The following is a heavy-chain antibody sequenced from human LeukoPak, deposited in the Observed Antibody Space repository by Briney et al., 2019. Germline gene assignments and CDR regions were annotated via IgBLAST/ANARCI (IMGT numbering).Heavy chain of an antibody. CDR2: ISGSGANT. J-gene: IGHJ5*02. Sequence: GGSLRLSCAASGFTFSSYAMNWVRQAPGTGLEWVSTISGSGANTYNADSVKGRFTISRDNSKNTLYLQMNSLRADDTAVYYCARDTNPRIIAVPEGPFDPWGQGTLVTVSS. CDR1: GFTFSSYA. CDR3: ARDTNPRIIAVPEGPFDP. D-gene: IGHD6-19*01. V-gene: IGHV3-23*01.